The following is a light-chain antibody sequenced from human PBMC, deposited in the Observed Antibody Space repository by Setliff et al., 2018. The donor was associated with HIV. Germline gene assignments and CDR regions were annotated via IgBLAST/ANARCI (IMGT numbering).Light chain of an antibody. CDR1: NRDVGGGQGY. CDR3: CSFTSSNTYV. Sequence: QSALTQPASVSGSPGQSITISCTGTNRDVGGGQGYASWYQHFPGKAPKLVIFEVNKRPSGVSNRFSGSKSGNTASLTISGLQVEDESDYYCCSFTSSNTYVFGTGTKVTVL. V-gene: IGLV2-14*01. CDR2: EVN. J-gene: IGLJ1*01.